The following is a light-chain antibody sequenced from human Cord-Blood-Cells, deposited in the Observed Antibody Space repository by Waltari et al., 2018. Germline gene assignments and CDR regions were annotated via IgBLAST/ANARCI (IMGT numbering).Light chain of an antibody. V-gene: IGLV2-8*01. CDR3: SSYAGSNKGV. Sequence: QSALTQPPSPSGAPGPSVTLSCTGTSSDVGGYNSVPWYQPHPGKAPKLMIYEFSKRPSGVPDRFSGSKSGNTASLTVSGLQAEDEADYYCSSYAGSNKGVFGGGTKLTVL. CDR2: EFS. J-gene: IGLJ2*01. CDR1: SSDVGGYNS.